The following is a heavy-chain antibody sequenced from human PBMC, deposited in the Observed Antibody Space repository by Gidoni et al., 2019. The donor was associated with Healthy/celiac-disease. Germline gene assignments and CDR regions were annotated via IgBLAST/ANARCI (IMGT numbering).Heavy chain of an antibody. CDR3: ARRMDTSPSYGVGMDV. CDR2: IYPGDSDT. D-gene: IGHD4-17*01. CDR1: GYSFTRYW. Sequence: EVQLMQSGAEVTQPGESLKISCKGAGYSFTRYWIGWVRQMPGKGMAWMGIIYPGDSDTRYSPSFQGQVTISADKSISTAYLQWSSLKASDTAMYYCARRMDTSPSYGVGMDVWGQGTTVTVSS. V-gene: IGHV5-51*01. J-gene: IGHJ6*02.